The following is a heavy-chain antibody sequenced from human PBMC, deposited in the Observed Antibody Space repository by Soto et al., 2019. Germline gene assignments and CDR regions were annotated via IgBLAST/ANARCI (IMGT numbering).Heavy chain of an antibody. CDR1: GGSISSSSYY. CDR3: AVASGPEGNVFQNWFDP. J-gene: IGHJ5*02. Sequence: SETLSLTCTVSGGSISSSSYYWGWIRQPPGKGLEWIGSIYYSGSTYYNPSLKSRVTISVDTSKNQFSLKLSSVTAADTAVYYCAVASGPEGNVFQNWFDPWGQGTLVTVSS. CDR2: IYYSGST. D-gene: IGHD1-1*01. V-gene: IGHV4-39*01.